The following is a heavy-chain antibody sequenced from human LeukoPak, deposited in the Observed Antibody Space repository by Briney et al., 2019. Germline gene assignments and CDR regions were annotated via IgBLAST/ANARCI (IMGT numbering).Heavy chain of an antibody. V-gene: IGHV3-23*01. Sequence: GVSLRLSCAASGFTFSSYAMSWVRQAPGKGLEWVSAISGSGGSTYYADSVKGRFTISRDNSKNTLYLQMNSLRAEDTAVYYCAKVGEWELLLPFDYWGQGTLVTVSS. J-gene: IGHJ4*02. CDR3: AKVGEWELLLPFDY. D-gene: IGHD1-26*01. CDR1: GFTFSSYA. CDR2: ISGSGGST.